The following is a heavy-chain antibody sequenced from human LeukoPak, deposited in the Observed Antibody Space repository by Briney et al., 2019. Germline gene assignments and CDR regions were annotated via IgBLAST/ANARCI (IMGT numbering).Heavy chain of an antibody. CDR2: FDPEDGET. CDR1: GYTLTELS. V-gene: IGHV1-24*01. CDR3: ARDRRFLEWRDWFDP. J-gene: IGHJ5*02. D-gene: IGHD3-3*01. Sequence: ASVKVSCKVSGYTLTELSMHWVRQAPGKGLEWMGGFDPEDGETIYAQKFQGRVTMTEDTSTDTAYMELRSLRSDDTAVYYCARDRRFLEWRDWFDPWGQGTLVTVSS.